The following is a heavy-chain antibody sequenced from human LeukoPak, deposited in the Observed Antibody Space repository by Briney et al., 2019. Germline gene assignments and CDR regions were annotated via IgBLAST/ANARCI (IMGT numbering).Heavy chain of an antibody. Sequence: PGGSLTLSCAASGFSFSSYSMNWVRQAPGKWLEWVSYISGSSSTRYYADSVKGRFTISRDSAQTSLYLQMNSLRAEDTAVYYCARDSPFCGGDCYSIYMDVWGRGTTVTVSS. CDR2: ISGSSSTR. J-gene: IGHJ6*03. D-gene: IGHD2-21*02. CDR3: ARDSPFCGGDCYSIYMDV. V-gene: IGHV3-48*04. CDR1: GFSFSSYS.